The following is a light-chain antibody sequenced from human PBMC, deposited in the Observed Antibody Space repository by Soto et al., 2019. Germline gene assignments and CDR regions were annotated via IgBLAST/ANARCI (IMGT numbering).Light chain of an antibody. CDR2: TND. V-gene: IGLV1-47*02. CDR1: FSNIGSNY. J-gene: IGLJ3*02. CDR3: AVWDDSLRGWV. Sequence: QSVLTQPPSASGTPGQRVTISCSGRFSNIGSNYVYWYQQLPGRAPKLLIFTNDQRTSGVPGRFSGSKSGTSASLAISGLRSEDEADYYCAVWDDSLRGWVFGGGTKRTVL.